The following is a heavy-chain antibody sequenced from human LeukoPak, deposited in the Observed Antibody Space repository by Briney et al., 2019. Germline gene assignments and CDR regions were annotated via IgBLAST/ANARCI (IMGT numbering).Heavy chain of an antibody. Sequence: SETLSLTCNVSGYSISRNYHWGWIRQPPGKGLEWIGTIYHTGSTYYSPSLRGRVTISVDTSKNQFSLKLSSVTAADTAVYYCARETSQKGAHYMDVWGKGTTITISS. CDR1: GYSISRNYH. CDR3: ARETSQKGAHYMDV. V-gene: IGHV4-38-2*02. CDR2: IYHTGST. J-gene: IGHJ6*03. D-gene: IGHD3-16*01.